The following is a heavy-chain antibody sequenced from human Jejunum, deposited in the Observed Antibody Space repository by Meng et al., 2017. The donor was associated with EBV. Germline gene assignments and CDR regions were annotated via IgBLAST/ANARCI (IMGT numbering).Heavy chain of an antibody. CDR3: ARDRGVEDY. CDR1: GGSISTDNW. Sequence: QVQLQGSGPGLVKPSRTLSLTCAVSGGSISTDNWWSWARQPPGKGLEYIGEIHHSGSTKYNPSLKSRVTISVDKSNNHFSLKLSSVTAADTAVYYCARDRGVEDYWGQGTLVTVSS. D-gene: IGHD5-24*01. CDR2: IHHSGST. V-gene: IGHV4-4*02. J-gene: IGHJ4*02.